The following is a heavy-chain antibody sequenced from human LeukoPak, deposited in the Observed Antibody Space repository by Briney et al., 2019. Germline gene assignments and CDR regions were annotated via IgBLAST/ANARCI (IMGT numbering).Heavy chain of an antibody. V-gene: IGHV3-21*04. Sequence: GGSLRLSCAASGFTFSTFSMNWVRQTPGKGLEWVSAISGSGSDIYYADSVKGRFTISRDNPKRSLYLQMNSLRAEDTAVYYCTKDSMNNSGYESWGQGTLVTVSS. CDR1: GFTFSTFS. CDR2: ISGSGSDI. CDR3: TKDSMNNSGYES. D-gene: IGHD5-12*01. J-gene: IGHJ4*02.